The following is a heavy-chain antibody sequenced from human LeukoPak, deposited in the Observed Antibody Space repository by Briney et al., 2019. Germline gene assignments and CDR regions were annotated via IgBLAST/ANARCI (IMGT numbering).Heavy chain of an antibody. D-gene: IGHD3-3*01. Sequence: SETLSLTCTVSGGSVSSGSYYWSWIRQPPGKGLEWIGYIYYSGSTNYNPSLKSRVTISVDTSKNQFSLKLSSVTAADTAVYYCARGKDYYDFWSGHLAPFDYWGQGTLVTVSS. CDR1: GGSVSSGSYY. CDR2: IYYSGST. V-gene: IGHV4-61*01. CDR3: ARGKDYYDFWSGHLAPFDY. J-gene: IGHJ4*02.